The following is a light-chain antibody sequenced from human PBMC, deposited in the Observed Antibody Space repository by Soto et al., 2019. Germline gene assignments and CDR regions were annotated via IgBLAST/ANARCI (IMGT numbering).Light chain of an antibody. V-gene: IGKV3-20*01. CDR1: QSVSSSY. CDR3: QQYGSSQWT. J-gene: IGKJ1*01. Sequence: EIVLTQSPGTLSLSPVERATLSCRASQSVSSSYLAWYQQKPGQAPRLLTYGASSRATGIPDRFSGSGSGTDFTLTISRLEPEDFAVYYCQQYGSSQWTFGQGTTGDIK. CDR2: GAS.